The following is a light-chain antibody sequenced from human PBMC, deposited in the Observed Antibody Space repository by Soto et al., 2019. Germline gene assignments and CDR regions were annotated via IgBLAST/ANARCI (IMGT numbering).Light chain of an antibody. CDR1: QSVSNF. V-gene: IGKV3-11*01. CDR2: DAS. J-gene: IGKJ5*01. Sequence: EIVVTQSPATLSLSPGERATLSCRASQSVSNFLAWYQQKPGQAPRLLIYDASNRATGIPVRFSGSGSGTDFTLTISSLEPEDFGLYYCQQRSDWFTFGQGTRLEIK. CDR3: QQRSDWFT.